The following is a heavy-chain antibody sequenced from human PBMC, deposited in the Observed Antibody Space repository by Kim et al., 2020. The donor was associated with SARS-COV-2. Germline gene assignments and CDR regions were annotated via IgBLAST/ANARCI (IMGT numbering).Heavy chain of an antibody. J-gene: IGHJ4*02. Sequence: GNTNYAQKLQGRVTMTTDSSTSTAYMELRSLRSDDTAVYYCARKQQWLAYWGQGTLVTVSS. CDR3: ARKQQWLAY. D-gene: IGHD6-19*01. CDR2: GNT. V-gene: IGHV1-18*01.